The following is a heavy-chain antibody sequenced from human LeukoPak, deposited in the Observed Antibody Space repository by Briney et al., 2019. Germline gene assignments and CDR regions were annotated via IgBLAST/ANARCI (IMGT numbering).Heavy chain of an antibody. V-gene: IGHV1-69*13. Sequence: EASVKVSCKASGGTFSSYAISWVRQAPGQGLEWMGGIIPIFGTANYAQKFQGRVTITADESTSTAYMELSSLRSEDTAVYYCARGMSGSYYYFDYWGQGTLVTVSS. CDR3: ARGMSGSYYYFDY. D-gene: IGHD1-26*01. J-gene: IGHJ4*02. CDR2: IIPIFGTA. CDR1: GGTFSSYA.